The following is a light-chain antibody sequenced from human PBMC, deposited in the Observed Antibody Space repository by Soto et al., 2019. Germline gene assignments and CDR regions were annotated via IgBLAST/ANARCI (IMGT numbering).Light chain of an antibody. J-gene: IGKJ1*01. CDR3: QQYNSYSWT. Sequence: DIQMTQSPSTLSASVGDRVTITCRASQSITIWLAWYQQKPGKAPKLLIFDASSLESGVPSRFSGSGSGTEFTLSISGLQTDDYATYYCQQYNSYSWTFGQGTKVDIK. CDR1: QSITIW. CDR2: DAS. V-gene: IGKV1-5*01.